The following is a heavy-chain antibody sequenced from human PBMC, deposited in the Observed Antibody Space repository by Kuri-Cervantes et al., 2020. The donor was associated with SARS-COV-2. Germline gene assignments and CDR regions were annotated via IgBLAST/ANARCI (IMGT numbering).Heavy chain of an antibody. D-gene: IGHD3-10*01. Sequence: GGSLRLSCAASGFTFSSYWMSWVRQAPGKGLEWVAFIRYDGSNKYYADSVKGRFTISRDNSKNTLYLQMNSLRAEDTAVYYCAKDTRAGEGYFDYWGQGNLVIVSS. J-gene: IGHJ4*02. CDR1: GFTFSSYW. CDR3: AKDTRAGEGYFDY. V-gene: IGHV3-30*02. CDR2: IRYDGSNK.